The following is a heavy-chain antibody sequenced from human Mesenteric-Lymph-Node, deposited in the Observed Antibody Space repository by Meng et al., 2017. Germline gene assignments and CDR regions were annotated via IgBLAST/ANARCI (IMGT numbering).Heavy chain of an antibody. J-gene: IGHJ4*02. Sequence: QAQLRQWGAGQLNPSAPVSLTCAVYGGSFSGYFWSWVRQPPGKGLEWIGEINHSGRTKYNPSLKSRVTISVHTSQNQFSLKLSSVSAADTAVYYCARGPIFGVGYYLDYWGQGTLVTVSS. CDR2: INHSGRT. D-gene: IGHD3-3*01. V-gene: IGHV4-34*01. CDR3: ARGPIFGVGYYLDY. CDR1: GGSFSGYF.